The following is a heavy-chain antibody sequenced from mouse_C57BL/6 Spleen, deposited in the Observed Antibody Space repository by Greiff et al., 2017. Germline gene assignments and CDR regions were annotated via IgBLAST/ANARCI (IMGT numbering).Heavy chain of an antibody. CDR3: ARSEYYGSYY. CDR1: GYSFTGYY. V-gene: IGHV1-42*01. CDR2: INPSTGGT. J-gene: IGHJ2*01. Sequence: VQLQQPGPELVKPGASVKISCKASGYSFTGYYMNWVKQSPEKSLEWIGEINPSTGGTTYNQKFKAKATLTVDKSSSTAYMQLKSLTSEDSAVYYCARSEYYGSYYWGQGTTLTVSS. D-gene: IGHD1-1*01.